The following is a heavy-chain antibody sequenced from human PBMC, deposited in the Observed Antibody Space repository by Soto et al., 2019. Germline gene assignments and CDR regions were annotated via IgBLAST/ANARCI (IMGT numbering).Heavy chain of an antibody. CDR1: GFTFSDYY. CDR3: ARGPGTGHLFDY. V-gene: IGHV3-11*06. Sequence: GGSLRLSCAASGFTFSDYYMSWIRQVPGKGLEWVSYISGSSSYAIYTESVKGRFTISRDNAKNSLYLQMDSLTDEDTAVYYCARGPGTGHLFDYWGQGTLVTVSS. CDR2: ISGSSSYA. J-gene: IGHJ4*02. D-gene: IGHD2-8*02.